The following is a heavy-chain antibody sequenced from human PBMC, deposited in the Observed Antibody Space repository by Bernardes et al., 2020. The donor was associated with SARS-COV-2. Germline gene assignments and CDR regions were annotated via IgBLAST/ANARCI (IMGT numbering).Heavy chain of an antibody. CDR2: ISYDGSNK. V-gene: IGHV3-30*18. J-gene: IGHJ4*02. Sequence: GGSLRLSCAASGFTFSSYGMHWVRQAPGKGLEWVAVISYDGSNKYYADSVKGRFTISRDNSKNTLYLQMNSLRAEDTAVYYCAKDPGYSYGYPSFDYWGQGTLVTVSS. CDR1: GFTFSSYG. CDR3: AKDPGYSYGYPSFDY. D-gene: IGHD5-18*01.